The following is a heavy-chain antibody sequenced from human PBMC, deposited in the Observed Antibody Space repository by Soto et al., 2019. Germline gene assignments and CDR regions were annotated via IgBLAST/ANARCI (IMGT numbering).Heavy chain of an antibody. V-gene: IGHV4-4*02. CDR3: ATRFYSSGVLFDY. Sequence: PSETLSLTCAVSGGSISTSNWWSWVRQPPGKGLEWIGEVYRTGSTNYNPSLESRLTISVDKSKNQFSLKLTSVTAADTAIYYCATRFYSSGVLFDYWGPGTQVTVSS. CDR1: GGSISTSNW. D-gene: IGHD3-10*01. J-gene: IGHJ4*02. CDR2: VYRTGST.